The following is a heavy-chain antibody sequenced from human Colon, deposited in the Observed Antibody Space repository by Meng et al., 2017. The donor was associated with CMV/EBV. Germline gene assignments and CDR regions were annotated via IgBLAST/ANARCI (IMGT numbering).Heavy chain of an antibody. Sequence: GESLKISCAASGFTFSSYAMSWVRQAPGKGLEWVSAISGSGGSTYYADSVKGWFTISRDNSKNTLYLQMNSLRAEDTAVYYCAKVHDSSGYYFWYFDYWGQGTLVTVSS. CDR2: ISGSGGST. V-gene: IGHV3-23*01. D-gene: IGHD3-22*01. CDR1: GFTFSSYA. CDR3: AKVHDSSGYYFWYFDY. J-gene: IGHJ4*02.